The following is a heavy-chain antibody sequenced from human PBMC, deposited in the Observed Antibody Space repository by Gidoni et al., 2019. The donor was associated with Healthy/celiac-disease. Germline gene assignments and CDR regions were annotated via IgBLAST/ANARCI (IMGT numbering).Heavy chain of an antibody. D-gene: IGHD3-3*01. CDR2: ISGSGGST. V-gene: IGHV3-23*01. J-gene: IGHJ3*02. CDR1: GFAFSSYA. CDR3: AKRGFWSGYYTYDAFDI. Sequence: EVQLLESGGGLVQPGGSLRLSCAASGFAFSSYAMSWVRQAPGKGLEWVSAISGSGGSTYYADSVKGRFTISRDNSKNTLYLQMNSLRAEDTAVYYCAKRGFWSGYYTYDAFDIWGQGTMVTVSS.